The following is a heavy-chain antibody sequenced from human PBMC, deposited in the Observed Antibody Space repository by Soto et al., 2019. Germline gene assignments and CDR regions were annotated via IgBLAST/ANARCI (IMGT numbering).Heavy chain of an antibody. V-gene: IGHV4-30-4*01. Sequence: QVQLQESGPGLVKPSQTLSLTCTVSGGSISSGDYKWSWIRQPPGKGLEWIGYIYHSGYNYNNPSLKSRVTMSVDTSKNLFSLKLSSVTAADAAVYYCARSDTYVPFEYWGQGTLVNVSS. CDR3: ARSDTYVPFEY. CDR2: IYHSGYN. CDR1: GGSISSGDYK. D-gene: IGHD1-26*01. J-gene: IGHJ4*02.